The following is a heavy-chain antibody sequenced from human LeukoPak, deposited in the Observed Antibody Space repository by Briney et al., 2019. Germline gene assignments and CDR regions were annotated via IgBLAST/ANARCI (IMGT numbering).Heavy chain of an antibody. D-gene: IGHD3-9*01. J-gene: IGHJ4*02. Sequence: PGGSLRLSCAASGFTFSSYSMNWVRQAPGKGLEWVSPISSSSSYIYYADSVKGRFTISRDNAKNSLYLQMNSLRAEDTAVYYCARDVYDILTGYYAGYFDYWGQGTLVTVSS. V-gene: IGHV3-21*01. CDR2: ISSSSSYI. CDR1: GFTFSSYS. CDR3: ARDVYDILTGYYAGYFDY.